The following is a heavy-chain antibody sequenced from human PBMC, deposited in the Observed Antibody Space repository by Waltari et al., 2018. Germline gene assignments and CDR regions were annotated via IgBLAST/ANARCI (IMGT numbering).Heavy chain of an antibody. D-gene: IGHD5-12*01. CDR2: PYYSGPT. V-gene: IGHV4-39*01. CDR1: GGSISRRSYY. Sequence: QLQLQASRPGLMKPSETLSRPCTVAGGSISRRSYYWGWIRQYPGKGVEWIASPYYSGPTYYNPAPEKRVTISGDTAKNQFSLRLSSVTAADTAVYYCARHWKRNGYRFDPWGQGTLVTVSS. CDR3: ARHWKRNGYRFDP. J-gene: IGHJ5*02.